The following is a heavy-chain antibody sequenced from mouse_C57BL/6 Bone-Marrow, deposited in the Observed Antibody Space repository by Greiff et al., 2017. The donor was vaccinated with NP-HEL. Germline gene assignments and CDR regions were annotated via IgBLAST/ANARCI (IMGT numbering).Heavy chain of an antibody. Sequence: DVQLQESGGGLVKPGGSLKLSCAASGFTFSSYAMSWVRQTPEKRLEWVATISDGGSYTYYPDNVKGRFTISRDNAKNNLYLQMSHLKSEDTAMYYCARTKYFDYWGQGTTLTVSS. J-gene: IGHJ2*01. CDR2: ISDGGSYT. CDR3: ARTKYFDY. V-gene: IGHV5-4*01. CDR1: GFTFSSYA.